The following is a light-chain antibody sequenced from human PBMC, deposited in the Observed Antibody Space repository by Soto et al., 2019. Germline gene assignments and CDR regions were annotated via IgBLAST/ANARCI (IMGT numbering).Light chain of an antibody. CDR1: SSDVGGYNF. Sequence: QSALTQPPSASGSPGQSVTISCTGTSSDVGGYNFVSWYQQYPGKVPKLMVYEVNKRPSGVPDRFSGSKSGNTASLTVSGLQAEDEADYYCTSYAGGNNVFGTGTTVTVL. J-gene: IGLJ1*01. CDR3: TSYAGGNNV. V-gene: IGLV2-8*01. CDR2: EVN.